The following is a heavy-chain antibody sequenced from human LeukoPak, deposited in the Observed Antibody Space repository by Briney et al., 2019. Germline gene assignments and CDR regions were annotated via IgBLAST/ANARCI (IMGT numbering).Heavy chain of an antibody. D-gene: IGHD2-2*01. V-gene: IGHV4-34*01. J-gene: IGHJ6*02. CDR2: INRSGST. CDR3: ARGLRYCSSTSCYAYYYYGMDV. CDR1: GGSFSGYY. Sequence: SETLSLTCAVYGGSFSGYYWSWIRQPPGKGLEWIGEINRSGSTNYNPSLKSRVTISVDTSKNQFSLKLSSVTAADTAVYYCARGLRYCSSTSCYAYYYYGMDVWGQGTTVTVSS.